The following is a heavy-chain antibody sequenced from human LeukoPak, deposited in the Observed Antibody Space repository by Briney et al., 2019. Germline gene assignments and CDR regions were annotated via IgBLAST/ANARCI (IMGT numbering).Heavy chain of an antibody. CDR3: ARDPLYDSSGYPNDAFDI. D-gene: IGHD3-22*01. J-gene: IGHJ3*02. CDR2: ISSNGGST. V-gene: IGHV3-64*01. Sequence: GGSLRLSCAASGFTFSSYEMNWVRQAPGKGLEYVSAISSNGGSTYYANSVKGRFTISRDNSKNTLYLQMGSLRAEDMAVYYCARDPLYDSSGYPNDAFDIWGQGTMVTVSS. CDR1: GFTFSSYE.